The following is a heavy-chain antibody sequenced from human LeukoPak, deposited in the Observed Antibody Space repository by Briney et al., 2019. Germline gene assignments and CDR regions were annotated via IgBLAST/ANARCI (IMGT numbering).Heavy chain of an antibody. J-gene: IGHJ3*01. CDR2: IKANSGGT. CDR1: GYSFSDYY. D-gene: IGHD6-19*01. CDR3: ARGGGAEWLESSNGPCDALTE. Sequence: ASVKVSCKATGYSFSDYYIHWVRQAPGQGLEWMGWIKANSGGTSYAQKFQGRVTLTKDTSISAAYMELSRLTFDDTALYYCARGGGAEWLESSNGPCDALTEWGQGTLVTVSS. V-gene: IGHV1-2*02.